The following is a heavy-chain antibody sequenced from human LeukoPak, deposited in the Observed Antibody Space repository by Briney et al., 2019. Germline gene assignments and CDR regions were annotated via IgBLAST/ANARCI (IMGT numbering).Heavy chain of an antibody. CDR1: GFTFSDYY. CDR3: ARDLTTVTHDAFDI. Sequence: GGSLRLSCAASGFTFSDYYMSWIRQAPGKGLEWVSYISSSGSTIYYADSVKGRFTISRDNAKNSLYLQMNSLRAEDTAVYYCARDLTTVTHDAFDIWGQGTMVTVSS. CDR2: ISSSGSTI. V-gene: IGHV3-11*01. J-gene: IGHJ3*02. D-gene: IGHD4-17*01.